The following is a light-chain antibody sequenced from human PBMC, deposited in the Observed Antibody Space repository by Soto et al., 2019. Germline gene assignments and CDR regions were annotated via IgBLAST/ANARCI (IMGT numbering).Light chain of an antibody. CDR2: GAS. V-gene: IGKV3-15*01. Sequence: EIGMTQSPATLSVSPGERATLSFRASQSVSSNLAWYQQKPGQAPRLLIYGASTSATGIPARFSGSGSGTEFTLTISSLQSEDFAVYYCQQYNYWPPITFGQGTRLEIK. J-gene: IGKJ5*01. CDR1: QSVSSN. CDR3: QQYNYWPPIT.